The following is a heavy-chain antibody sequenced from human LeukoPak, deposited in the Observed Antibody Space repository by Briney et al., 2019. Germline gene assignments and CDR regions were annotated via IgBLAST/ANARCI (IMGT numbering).Heavy chain of an antibody. J-gene: IGHJ5*02. Sequence: GASVKVSCKASGYTFTSYAMNWVRQAPGQGLEWMGWINTNTGNPTYAQGFTGRFVFSLDTSVSTAYLQISSLKAEDTAVYYCAREARVVVAAWFDPWGQGTLVTVSS. D-gene: IGHD2-15*01. CDR1: GYTFTSYA. V-gene: IGHV7-4-1*02. CDR3: AREARVVVAAWFDP. CDR2: INTNTGNP.